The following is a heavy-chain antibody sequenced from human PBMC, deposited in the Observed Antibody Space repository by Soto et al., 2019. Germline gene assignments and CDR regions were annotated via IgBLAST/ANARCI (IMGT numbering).Heavy chain of an antibody. V-gene: IGHV4-59*01. CDR2: IYYSGST. Sequence: QVQLQESGPGLVKSSETLSLTCTVSGGSISSYYWSWIRQPPGKGLEWIGYIYYSGSTNYNPSLKSRVTIPVDTSTNHFSLKVSSVTAADRAVYYCARTGYSSSWAFDYWGQGTLVTVSS. CDR3: ARTGYSSSWAFDY. D-gene: IGHD6-13*01. CDR1: GGSISSYY. J-gene: IGHJ4*02.